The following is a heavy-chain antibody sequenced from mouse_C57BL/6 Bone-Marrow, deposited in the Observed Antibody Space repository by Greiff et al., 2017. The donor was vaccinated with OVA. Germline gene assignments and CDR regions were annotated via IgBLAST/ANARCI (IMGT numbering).Heavy chain of an antibody. Sequence: DVKLVESEGGLVQPGSSMKLSCTASGFTFGDYYMAWVRQVPEKGLEWVANINYDGSSTYYLDSLKSRFIISRDNAKNILYLQMSSLKSEDTATYYCARDGKSYWYFDVWGTGTTVTVSS. CDR1: GFTFGDYY. CDR3: ARDGKSYWYFDV. CDR2: INYDGSST. V-gene: IGHV5-16*01. J-gene: IGHJ1*03.